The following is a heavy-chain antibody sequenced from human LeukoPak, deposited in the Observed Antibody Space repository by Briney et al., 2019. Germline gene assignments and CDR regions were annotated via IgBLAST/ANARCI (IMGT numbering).Heavy chain of an antibody. D-gene: IGHD4-17*01. Sequence: GGSLRLSCAASGFTFSSYRMNWVRQAPGKGLEWISYISSSSNTIYYADSVKGRFTISRDNSKNTLYLQMNSLRAEDTAVYYCAKAGVYGDYLCYFDYWGQGTLVTVSS. CDR3: AKAGVYGDYLCYFDY. V-gene: IGHV3-48*01. J-gene: IGHJ4*02. CDR1: GFTFSSYR. CDR2: ISSSSNTI.